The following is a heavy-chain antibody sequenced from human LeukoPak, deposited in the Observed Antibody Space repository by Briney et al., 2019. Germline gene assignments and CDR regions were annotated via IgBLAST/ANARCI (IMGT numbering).Heavy chain of an antibody. CDR3: ARVPSDFWSGYYKDY. CDR1: GYTFTSYG. D-gene: IGHD3-3*01. J-gene: IGHJ4*02. V-gene: IGHV1-18*01. CDR2: ISAYNGNT. Sequence: ASVKVSCKASGYTFTSYGISWVRQAPGQGLEWMGWISAYNGNTNYAQKLQGRVTMTTDTSTSTAYMELRSLRSDDTAVYYCARVPSDFWSGYYKDYWGQGTLVTVSS.